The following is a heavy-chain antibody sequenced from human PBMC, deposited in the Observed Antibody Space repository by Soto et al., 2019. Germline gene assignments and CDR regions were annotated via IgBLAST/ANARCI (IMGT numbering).Heavy chain of an antibody. Sequence: GGSLRLSCAASGFTFISYAMYWVRQAPGKGLEWVAVISYDGSNKNYADSVKGRFTISRDNSKNTLHLQMNSLRAEDTAVYYCARDRLYDSNTHYYNYGMDVWGQGTTVTVSS. D-gene: IGHD3-22*01. J-gene: IGHJ6*02. V-gene: IGHV3-30-3*01. CDR2: ISYDGSNK. CDR1: GFTFISYA. CDR3: ARDRLYDSNTHYYNYGMDV.